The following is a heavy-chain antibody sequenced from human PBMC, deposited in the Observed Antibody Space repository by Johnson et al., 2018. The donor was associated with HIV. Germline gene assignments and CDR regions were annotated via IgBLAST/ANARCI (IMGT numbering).Heavy chain of an antibody. Sequence: VQLVESGGGVVQPGRSLRLSCAASGFTFSSYAMSWVRQAPGKGLEWVSAISGSGGSTYYADSVKGRFTISRDNSKNTLYLQMHSLRAEDTAVYYCARDRQSGGGDADAFDIWGQGTMVSVSS. D-gene: IGHD1-26*01. V-gene: IGHV3-23*04. CDR2: ISGSGGST. CDR3: ARDRQSGGGDADAFDI. CDR1: GFTFSSYA. J-gene: IGHJ3*02.